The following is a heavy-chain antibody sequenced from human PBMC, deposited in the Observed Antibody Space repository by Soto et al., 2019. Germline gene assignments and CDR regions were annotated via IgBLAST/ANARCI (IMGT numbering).Heavy chain of an antibody. CDR1: GFTFSRYG. Sequence: QVQLVESGGGVVQPGRSLRLSCAASGFTFSRYGMHWVRQAPGKGLEWVAGTYYDGSGNYYADSVKGRFTISRDNYKNTLFLQMSSLRAEDTAVYYCAKDLSRSFDAFDIWGQGTMVTVSS. CDR2: TYYDGSGN. D-gene: IGHD6-13*01. V-gene: IGHV3-33*06. J-gene: IGHJ3*02. CDR3: AKDLSRSFDAFDI.